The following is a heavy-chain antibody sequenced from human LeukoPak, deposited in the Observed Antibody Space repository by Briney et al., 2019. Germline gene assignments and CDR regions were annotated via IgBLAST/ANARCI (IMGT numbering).Heavy chain of an antibody. V-gene: IGHV3-73*01. D-gene: IGHD1-26*01. CDR3: TRLRVGAHDY. CDR1: GFTFSGSA. J-gene: IGHJ4*02. Sequence: PGGSLRLSCAASGFTFSGSAMHWVRQASGKGLEWVGRIRSKANSYATAYAASVKGRFTISRDDSKNTAYLQMNSLKTEDAAVYYCTRLRVGAHDYWGQGTLVTVSS. CDR2: IRSKANSYAT.